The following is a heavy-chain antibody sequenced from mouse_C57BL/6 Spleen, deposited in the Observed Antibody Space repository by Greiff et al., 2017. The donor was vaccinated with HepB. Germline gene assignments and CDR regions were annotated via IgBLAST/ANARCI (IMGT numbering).Heavy chain of an antibody. V-gene: IGHV2-3*01. Sequence: VMLVESGPGLVAPSQSLSITCTVSGFSLTSYGVSWVRQPPGKGLEWLGVIWGDGSTNNHSALITSLSISKDNSKSQVFLKMNSLQTDDTATYYCAKPELTGTAWFAYWGQGTLVTVSA. D-gene: IGHD4-1*01. CDR3: AKPELTGTAWFAY. CDR2: IWGDGST. J-gene: IGHJ3*01. CDR1: GFSLTSYG.